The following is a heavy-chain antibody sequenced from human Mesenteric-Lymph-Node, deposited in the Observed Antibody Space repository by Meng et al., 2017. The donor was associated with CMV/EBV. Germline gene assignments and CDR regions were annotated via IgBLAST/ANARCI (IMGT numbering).Heavy chain of an antibody. CDR1: GFTFSDYY. D-gene: IGHD5-18*01. Sequence: GESLKISCAASGFTFSDYYMSWIRQAPGKGLEWVSYISSSGSNIYYADSVKGRFTISRDNAKNSLYLQMNSLRAEDTAVYYCARGVDTAMVTYYYGMDVWGQGTTVTVSS. CDR2: ISSSGSNI. V-gene: IGHV3-11*04. CDR3: ARGVDTAMVTYYYGMDV. J-gene: IGHJ6*02.